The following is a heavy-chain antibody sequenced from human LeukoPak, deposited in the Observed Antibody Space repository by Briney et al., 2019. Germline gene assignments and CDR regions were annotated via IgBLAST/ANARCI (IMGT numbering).Heavy chain of an antibody. CDR3: ARARPPRFGGWFDP. CDR1: GGSISSYY. J-gene: IGHJ5*02. CDR2: INHSGST. V-gene: IGHV4-34*01. Sequence: SETLSLTCTVSGGSISSYYWSWIRQPPGKGLEWIGEINHSGSTNYNPSLKSRVTISVDTSKNQFSLKLSSVTAADTAVYYCARARPPRFGGWFDPWGQGTLVTVSS. D-gene: IGHD3-16*01.